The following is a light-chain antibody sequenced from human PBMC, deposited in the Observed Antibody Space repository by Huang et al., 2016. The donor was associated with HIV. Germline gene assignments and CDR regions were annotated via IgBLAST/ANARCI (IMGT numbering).Light chain of an antibody. Sequence: DIQMTQSPSSLSASVGDRVTITCRASQSISSYLNWYQQKPGKAPTLLIYAASSLQSGVPSRFSGSGCGTEFTLTISSLQPEDFATYYCQQSYSTLRYTFGQGTKLEIK. V-gene: IGKV1-39*01. CDR3: QQSYSTLRYT. CDR1: QSISSY. CDR2: AAS. J-gene: IGKJ2*01.